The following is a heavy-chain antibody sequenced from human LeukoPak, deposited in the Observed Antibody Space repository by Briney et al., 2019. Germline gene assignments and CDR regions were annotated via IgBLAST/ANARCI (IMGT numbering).Heavy chain of an antibody. CDR3: ASGCSSTSCNWFDP. D-gene: IGHD2-2*01. V-gene: IGHV4-30-2*01. Sequence: PSETLSLTCTVSGGSISSGGYYWSWIRQPPGKGLEWIGYIYHSGSTYYNPSLKSRVTISVDRSKNQFSLKLSSVTAADTAVYYCASGCSSTSCNWFDPWGQGTLVTVSS. CDR1: GGSISSGGYY. CDR2: IYHSGST. J-gene: IGHJ5*02.